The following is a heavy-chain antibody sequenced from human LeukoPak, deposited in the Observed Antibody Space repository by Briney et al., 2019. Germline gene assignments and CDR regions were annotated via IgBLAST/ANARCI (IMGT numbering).Heavy chain of an antibody. CDR3: GVLLDYGAYQDDAFDI. J-gene: IGHJ3*02. D-gene: IGHD4-17*01. V-gene: IGHV3-21*01. CDR1: EIIFRYYS. Sequence: GGPLRLYHGASEIIFRYYSMYGGRLSPGQRLGLVSSISSRSGYIYYADSVKGRFTISRDNAKNSLYLQMNSLRAEDTAVYYCGVLLDYGAYQDDAFDIWGQGTMVTVSS. CDR2: ISSRSGYI.